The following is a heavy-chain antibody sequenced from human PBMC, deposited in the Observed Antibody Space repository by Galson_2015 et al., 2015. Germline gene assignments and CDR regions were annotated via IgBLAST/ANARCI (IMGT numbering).Heavy chain of an antibody. Sequence: SLRLSCAASGFTFTNAWMGWVRQAPGKGLEWVSTISSTTYYADSVKGRFTISRDNSKSTLFLQMNSLRAEDTAVYYCAKRLGSWRSSDYWGQGTLVTVSS. V-gene: IGHV3-23*01. CDR1: GFTFTNAW. CDR3: AKRLGSWRSSDY. CDR2: ISSTT. J-gene: IGHJ4*02. D-gene: IGHD3-10*01.